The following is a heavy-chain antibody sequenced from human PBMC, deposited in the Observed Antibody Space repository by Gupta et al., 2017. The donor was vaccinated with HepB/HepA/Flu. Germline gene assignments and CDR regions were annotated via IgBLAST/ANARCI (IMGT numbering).Heavy chain of an antibody. CDR3: AREPVYYSSGWYSYYGMDV. CDR1: GGSISSGDYY. Sequence: QVQLQESGPGLVKPSQTLSLTCTVSGGSISSGDYYWSWIRQPPGKGLEWIGYIYYSGSTYYNPSLKSRVTISVDTSKNQFSRKLSSVTAADTAVYYCAREPVYYSSGWYSYYGMDVWGQGTTVTVSS. J-gene: IGHJ6*02. D-gene: IGHD6-19*01. V-gene: IGHV4-30-4*01. CDR2: IYYSGST.